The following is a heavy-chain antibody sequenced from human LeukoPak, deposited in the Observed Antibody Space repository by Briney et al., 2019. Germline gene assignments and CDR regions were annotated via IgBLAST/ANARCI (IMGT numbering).Heavy chain of an antibody. CDR2: IIYSGST. J-gene: IGHJ5*02. Sequence: SETLSLTCTVSGGSINNYYWSWIRQPPGKGLEWIGYIIYSGSTNYNPSLKSRVTISVDTSKNQFSLKLSSVTAADTAVYYCAREEDTMVRGVFDPWGQGTLVTVSS. CDR1: GGSINNYY. CDR3: AREEDTMVRGVFDP. D-gene: IGHD3-10*01. V-gene: IGHV4-59*12.